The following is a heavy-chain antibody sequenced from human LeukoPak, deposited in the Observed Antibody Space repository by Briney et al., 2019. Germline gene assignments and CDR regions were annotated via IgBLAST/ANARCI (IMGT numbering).Heavy chain of an antibody. CDR3: ARETRGYCSSTSCYSYYYMDV. CDR2: IYHSGST. V-gene: IGHV4-38-2*02. D-gene: IGHD2-2*02. J-gene: IGHJ6*03. CDR1: GYSISSGYY. Sequence: SETLSLTCAVSGYSISSGYYWGWIRQPPGKGLEWIGSIYHSGSTYYNPSLKSRVTISVDTSKNQFSLKLSSVTAADTAVHYCARETRGYCSSTSCYSYYYMDVWGKGTTVTVSS.